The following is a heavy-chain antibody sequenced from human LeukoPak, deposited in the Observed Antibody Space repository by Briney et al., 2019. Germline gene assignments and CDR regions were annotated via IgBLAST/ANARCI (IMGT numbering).Heavy chain of an antibody. CDR2: IRGKAYRGTT. Sequence: GGSLRLSCTSSGFTFGDYAMSWFRQAPGKGLEWIGFIRGKAYRGTTEYAASVEGRFAISRDDSKSIAYLQMNSLKTEDTAVYYCTKGAYGYLDYWGQGTLVTVSS. V-gene: IGHV3-49*03. D-gene: IGHD1-26*01. CDR3: TKGAYGYLDY. CDR1: GFTFGDYA. J-gene: IGHJ4*02.